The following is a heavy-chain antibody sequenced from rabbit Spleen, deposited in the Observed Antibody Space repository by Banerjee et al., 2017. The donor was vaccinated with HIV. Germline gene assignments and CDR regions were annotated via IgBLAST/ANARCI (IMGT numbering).Heavy chain of an antibody. CDR3: AREGGIVVAGAFDL. CDR1: GFSFSRGYD. Sequence: QEQLVESGGGLVKPGASLTLTCKASGFSFSRGYDMCWVRQAPGKGPEWIACIVNGNGNTYYASWVNGRFTISRSTSLATVTLQVTSLTVADTATYFCAREGGIVVAGAFDLWGQGTLVTVS. V-gene: IGHV1S47*01. CDR2: IVNGNGNT. J-gene: IGHJ4*01. D-gene: IGHD4-1*01.